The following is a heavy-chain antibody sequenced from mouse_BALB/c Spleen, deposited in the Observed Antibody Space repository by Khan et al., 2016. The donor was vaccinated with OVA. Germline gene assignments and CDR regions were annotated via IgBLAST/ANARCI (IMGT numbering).Heavy chain of an antibody. Sequence: QVQLKESGPGLVAPSQSLSITCTVSGFSLSRYNIHWVRQPPGKGLEWLGMIWGGGGTDYNSPLKSRLSISKDNSKSQIILKMNSLQTDDSAMYYCARAYYRYDGYYAMDDWGQGTSVTVSS. CDR1: GFSLSRYN. V-gene: IGHV2-6-4*01. CDR3: ARAYYRYDGYYAMDD. CDR2: IWGGGGT. J-gene: IGHJ4*01. D-gene: IGHD2-14*01.